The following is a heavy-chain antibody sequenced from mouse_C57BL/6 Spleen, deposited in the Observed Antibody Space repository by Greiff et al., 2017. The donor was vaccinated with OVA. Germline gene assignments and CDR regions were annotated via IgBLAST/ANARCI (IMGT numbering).Heavy chain of an antibody. CDR3: ARARYGNYEAWFAY. J-gene: IGHJ3*01. D-gene: IGHD2-10*02. CDR1: GYTFTSYG. CDR2: IYPRSGNT. Sequence: QVHVKQSGAELARPGASVKLSCKASGYTFTSYGISWVKQRTGQGLEWIGEIYPRSGNTYYNEKFKGKATLTADKSSSTAYMELRSLTSEDSAVYFCARARYGNYEAWFAYWGQGTLVTVSA. V-gene: IGHV1-81*01.